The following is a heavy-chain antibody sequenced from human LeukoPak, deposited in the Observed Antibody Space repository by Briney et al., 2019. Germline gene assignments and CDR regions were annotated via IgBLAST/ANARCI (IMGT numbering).Heavy chain of an antibody. J-gene: IGHJ4*02. CDR1: GGSFSDYH. CDR2: VYASGYS. V-gene: IGHV4-4*07. Sequence: SETLSLTCTVSGGSFSDYHWSWIRQPAGKRLEWIGRVYASGYSNYNPSLRSRVTMSLDTSKKQLSLRLSSVTAADTAVYYCARVLRLGEFVDYWGQGTLVTVSS. D-gene: IGHD3-16*01. CDR3: ARVLRLGEFVDY.